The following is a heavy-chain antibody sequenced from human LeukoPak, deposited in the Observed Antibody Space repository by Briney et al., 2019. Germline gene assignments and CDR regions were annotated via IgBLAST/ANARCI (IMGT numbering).Heavy chain of an antibody. D-gene: IGHD6-19*01. CDR1: GGSFSGYY. V-gene: IGHV4-34*01. CDR2: INHSGST. CDR3: ARGRGAVAGTPDFDY. Sequence: PSETLSLTCAVYGGSFSGYYWSWIRQPPGKGLEWIGEINHSGSTNYNPSLKSRVTISVDTSENQFSLKLSSVTAADTAVYYCARGRGAVAGTPDFDYWGQGTLVTVSS. J-gene: IGHJ4*02.